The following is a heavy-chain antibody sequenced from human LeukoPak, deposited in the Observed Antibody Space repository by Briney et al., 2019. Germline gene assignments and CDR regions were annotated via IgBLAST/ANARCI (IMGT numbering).Heavy chain of an antibody. V-gene: IGHV4-59*01. J-gene: IGHJ6*03. Sequence: SETLSLTCTVSGGSISSYYWSWIRQPPGKGLEWIGYIYYSGSTNYNPSLKSRVTISVDTSKNQFSLKLSSVTAADTAVYYCARSFYCSGGSCYPYYYYYYMDVWGKGTTVTVSS. D-gene: IGHD2-15*01. CDR3: ARSFYCSGGSCYPYYYYYYMDV. CDR1: GGSISSYY. CDR2: IYYSGST.